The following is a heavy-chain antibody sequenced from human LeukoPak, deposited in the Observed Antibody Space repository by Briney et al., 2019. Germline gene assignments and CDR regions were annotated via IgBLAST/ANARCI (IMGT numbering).Heavy chain of an antibody. Sequence: ASVKVSCTASGYSFTIFGISWVRQAPGQGLEWMGWISAYNGNTNYAQKFQGRVTMTTDTSTNTAYVELRSLRSDDTAVYYCVRDRGEPPHSHFDYWGQGSLVTVSS. V-gene: IGHV1-18*01. CDR3: VRDRGEPPHSHFDY. J-gene: IGHJ4*02. CDR2: ISAYNGNT. D-gene: IGHD3-16*01. CDR1: GYSFTIFG.